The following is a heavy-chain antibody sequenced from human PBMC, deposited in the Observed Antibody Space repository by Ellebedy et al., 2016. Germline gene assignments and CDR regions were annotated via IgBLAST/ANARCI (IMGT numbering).Heavy chain of an antibody. J-gene: IGHJ4*02. CDR1: GFTFSSYS. CDR3: ARDVDTAMGLDY. D-gene: IGHD5-18*01. V-gene: IGHV3-21*01. CDR2: ISSSSSYI. Sequence: GESLKISCAASGFTFSSYSMNWVRQAPGKGLEWVSSISSSSSYIYYADSVKGRFTISRDNAKNSLYLQMNSLRAEDTAVYYCARDVDTAMGLDYWGQGTLVTVSS.